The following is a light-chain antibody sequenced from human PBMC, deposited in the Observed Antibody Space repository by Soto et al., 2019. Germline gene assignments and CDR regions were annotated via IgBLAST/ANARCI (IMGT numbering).Light chain of an antibody. Sequence: DMQLTQSPSTLSASVGDRVIITCRASQRITNWLAWYQQKAGKAPKLLIYEVSTLESGVPSRFSGSGSGTEFTLTINSLQPDDFATDYCQQYHSYSFGQGTKLEIK. V-gene: IGKV1-5*03. J-gene: IGKJ2*01. CDR1: QRITNW. CDR2: EVS. CDR3: QQYHSYS.